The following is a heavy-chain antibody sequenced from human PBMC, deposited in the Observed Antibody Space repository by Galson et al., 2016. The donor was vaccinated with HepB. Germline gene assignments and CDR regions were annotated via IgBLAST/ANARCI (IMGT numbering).Heavy chain of an antibody. CDR3: ARSLAGKGARDTANYYFDY. D-gene: IGHD5-18*01. CDR2: IRSSSSTI. Sequence: SLRLSCAASGFTFSTYSMNWVRQAPGKGLEWVSYIRSSSSTIYYADSVKGRFTISRDNAKNSLYLQMNSLRDEDTAVYYCARSLAGKGARDTANYYFDYWGQGTLVIVSS. J-gene: IGHJ4*02. CDR1: GFTFSTYS. V-gene: IGHV3-48*02.